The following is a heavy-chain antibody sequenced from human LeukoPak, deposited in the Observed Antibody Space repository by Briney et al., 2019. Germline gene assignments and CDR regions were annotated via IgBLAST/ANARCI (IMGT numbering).Heavy chain of an antibody. CDR1: GGSFSGYY. CDR2: INHSGST. V-gene: IGHV4-34*01. CDR3: ASRPSSWRRRFDY. Sequence: SETLSLTCVVYGGSFSGYYWSWIRQPPGKGLEWIGEINHSGSTNYNPSLKSRVTISVDTSKNQFSLKLSSVTAADTAVYYCASRPSSWRRRFDYWGQGTLVTVSS. J-gene: IGHJ4*02. D-gene: IGHD6-13*01.